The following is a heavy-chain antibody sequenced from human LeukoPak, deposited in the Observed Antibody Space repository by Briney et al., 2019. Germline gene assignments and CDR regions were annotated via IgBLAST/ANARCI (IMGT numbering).Heavy chain of an antibody. D-gene: IGHD3-22*01. CDR2: ISYDGSNK. CDR3: AKVKDYYDSSGYTSLGMDV. CDR1: GFTFSSYG. V-gene: IGHV3-30*18. Sequence: GGSLRLSCAASGFTFSSYGMHWVRQAPGKGLEWVAVISYDGSNKYYADSVKGRFTISRDNSKNTLYLQMNSLRAEDTAVCYCAKVKDYYDSSGYTSLGMDVWGQGTTVTVSS. J-gene: IGHJ6*02.